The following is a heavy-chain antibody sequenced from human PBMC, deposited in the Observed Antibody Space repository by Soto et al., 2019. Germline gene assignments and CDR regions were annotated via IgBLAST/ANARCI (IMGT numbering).Heavy chain of an antibody. D-gene: IGHD6-19*01. CDR1: GGSISRSSYY. Sequence: QLQLQESGPGLVKPSETLSLTCTVSGGSISRSSYYWGWIRQPPGKGLEWIGSIYYSGSTYYNPSLKSRVTIAADTSHHHFPLKLSSVTAAATAVYYCARPRDRGWIPFDYWGQGTLVTVSS. V-gene: IGHV4-39*01. CDR3: ARPRDRGWIPFDY. J-gene: IGHJ4*02. CDR2: IYYSGST.